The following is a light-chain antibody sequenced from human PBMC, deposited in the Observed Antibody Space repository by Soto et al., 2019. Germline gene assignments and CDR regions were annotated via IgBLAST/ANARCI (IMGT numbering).Light chain of an antibody. V-gene: IGLV1-44*01. Sequence: QSVLTQPPSASGTPGQRVTISCSGSSSNIGSNTVNWYQQLPGTAPKLLIYDNNQRPSGVPDRFSGSKSGTSASLAISGLQSEDEADYYCASWDDSLNGLVLGGGTQLTVL. CDR1: SSNIGSNT. CDR3: ASWDDSLNGLV. CDR2: DNN. J-gene: IGLJ3*02.